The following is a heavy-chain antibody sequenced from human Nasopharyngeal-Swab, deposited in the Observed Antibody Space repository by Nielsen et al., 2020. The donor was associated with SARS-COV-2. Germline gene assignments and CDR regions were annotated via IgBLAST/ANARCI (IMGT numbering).Heavy chain of an antibody. J-gene: IGHJ4*02. CDR3: AKDRRVEPTRWYFDY. CDR1: GFTFSSYA. V-gene: IGHV3-23*01. D-gene: IGHD1-1*01. Sequence: GESLKISCAASGFTFSSYAMSWVRQAPGKGLEWVSAISGSGGSTYYADSVKGRFTISRDNSKNTLYLQMNSLGAEDTAVYYCAKDRRVEPTRWYFDYWGQGTLVTVSS. CDR2: ISGSGGST.